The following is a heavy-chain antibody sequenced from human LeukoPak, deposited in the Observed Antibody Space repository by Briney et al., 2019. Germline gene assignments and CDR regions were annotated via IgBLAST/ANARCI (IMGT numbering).Heavy chain of an antibody. Sequence: GGSLRLSCAASGFTFSSYAMHWVRQAPGKGLEWVAVISYDGSNKYYADSVKGRFTISRDNSKNTLYLQMNSLRAEDTAVYYCARDHWRPPLDYWGQGTLVTVSS. CDR3: ARDHWRPPLDY. D-gene: IGHD1-1*01. CDR1: GFTFSSYA. V-gene: IGHV3-30*04. J-gene: IGHJ4*02. CDR2: ISYDGSNK.